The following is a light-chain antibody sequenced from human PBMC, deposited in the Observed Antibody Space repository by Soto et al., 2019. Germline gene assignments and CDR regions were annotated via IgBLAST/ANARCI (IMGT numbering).Light chain of an antibody. CDR2: DAS. J-gene: IGKJ1*01. Sequence: DIQMTQSPSSLSASVVDRVSITCLASQSISTWLAWYQQQPGGAPRLLIYDASSLQSGVPSRFSGNGSGTEFTLTISSLQPDDFSSYYCQHYYNYPWTFGQGTKVDIK. CDR1: QSISTW. V-gene: IGKV1-5*01. CDR3: QHYYNYPWT.